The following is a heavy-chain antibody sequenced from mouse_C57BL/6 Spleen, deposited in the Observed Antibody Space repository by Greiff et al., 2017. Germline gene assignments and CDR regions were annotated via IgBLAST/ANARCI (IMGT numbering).Heavy chain of an antibody. CDR3: ARWGSSFSFAY. V-gene: IGHV1-18*01. CDR1: GYTFTDYN. J-gene: IGHJ3*01. D-gene: IGHD1-1*01. CDR2: INPNNGGT. Sequence: DVQLQESGPELVKPGASVKIPCKASGYTFTDYNMDWVKQSHGKSLEWIGDINPNNGGTIYNQKFKGKATLTVDKSSSTAYMELRSLTSEDIAVYYCARWGSSFSFAYWGQGTLVTVSA.